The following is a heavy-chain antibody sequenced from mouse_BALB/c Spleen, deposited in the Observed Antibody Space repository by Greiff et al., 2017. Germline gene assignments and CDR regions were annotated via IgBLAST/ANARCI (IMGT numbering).Heavy chain of an antibody. V-gene: IGHV3-2*02. CDR1: GYSITSDYA. CDR2: ISYSGST. J-gene: IGHJ2*01. CDR3: ARGPKGYYFDY. Sequence: EVKVEESGPGLVKPSQSLSLTCTVTGYSITSDYAWNWIRQFPGNKLEWMGYISYSGSTSYNPSLKSRISITRDTSKNQFFLQLNSVTTEDTATYYCARGPKGYYFDYWGQGTTLTVSS. D-gene: IGHD3-2*02.